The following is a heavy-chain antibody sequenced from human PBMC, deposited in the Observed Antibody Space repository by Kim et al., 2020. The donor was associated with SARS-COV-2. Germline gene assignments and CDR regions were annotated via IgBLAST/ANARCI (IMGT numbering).Heavy chain of an antibody. V-gene: IGHV3-7*01. J-gene: IGHJ2*01. CDR1: GFTFSSYW. Sequence: GGSLRLSCAVSGFTFSSYWMSWVRQAPGKWLEWVANIKEDGSDKYYGDSVKGRFIISRDNTKNSLFLQMNSLGAEDTAVYYCVRGGGYFDFWGRGTLVTASS. CDR3: VRGGGYFDF. CDR2: IKEDGSDK.